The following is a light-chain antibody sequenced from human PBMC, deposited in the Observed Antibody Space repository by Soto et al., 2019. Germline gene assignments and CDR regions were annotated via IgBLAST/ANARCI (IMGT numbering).Light chain of an antibody. J-gene: IGLJ1*01. CDR2: DVT. CDR3: SSYTSSSSYV. V-gene: IGLV2-14*01. CDR1: SSDVGGYKY. Sequence: QSALTQPASVSGSPGQSITISCTGTSSDVGGYKYVSWYQQHPDKAPKLIIYDVTNRPSGISNRFSGSKSGNTASLTISGLRAEDEADYYCSSYTSSSSYVFGTGTKLTVL.